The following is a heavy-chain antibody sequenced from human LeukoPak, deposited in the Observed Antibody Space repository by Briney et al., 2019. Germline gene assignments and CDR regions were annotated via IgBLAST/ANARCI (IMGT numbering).Heavy chain of an antibody. V-gene: IGHV3-33*01. CDR3: ASGRLNYFYAMDI. CDR1: GFTFSRNG. Sequence: QPGGSLILSCVASGFTFSRNGMHWVRQAPGKGLEWVAVIWYDGSNKYYADSVKGRFTISRDNSKNTLYLQMNSPRAEDTAVYYCASGRLNYFYAMDIWGQGTLVTVSS. J-gene: IGHJ4*02. D-gene: IGHD5-18*01. CDR2: IWYDGSNK.